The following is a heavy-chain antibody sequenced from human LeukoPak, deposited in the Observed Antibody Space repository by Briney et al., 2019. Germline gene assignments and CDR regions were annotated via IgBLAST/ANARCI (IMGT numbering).Heavy chain of an antibody. CDR3: ARDLRRRTPDAFDI. D-gene: IGHD4-17*01. CDR1: GGSISSGDYC. J-gene: IGHJ3*02. CDR2: IYYSGST. Sequence: PSETLSLTCTVSGGSISSGDYCWRWLRQPPGKGLEWIGYIYYSGSTYYNPSLKSRVTISVDTSKNQFSLKLSSVTAADTAVYYCARDLRRRTPDAFDIWGQGTMVTVSS. V-gene: IGHV4-30-4*01.